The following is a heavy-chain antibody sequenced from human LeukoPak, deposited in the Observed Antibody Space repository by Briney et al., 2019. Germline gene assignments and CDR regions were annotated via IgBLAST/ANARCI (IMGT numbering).Heavy chain of an antibody. D-gene: IGHD3-22*01. V-gene: IGHV4-59*01. J-gene: IGHJ3*02. CDR1: GGSISSSH. CDR3: ARGYYDSSGYSNTFDI. Sequence: PSETLSLTCTVPGGSISSSHWSWIRQPPGKRLEWIGYIYYSGNTNYNPSLQSRVTISVDTSKNQFSLNLNSVTAADTAVYYCARGYYDSSGYSNTFDIWGQGTMVTVSS. CDR2: IYYSGNT.